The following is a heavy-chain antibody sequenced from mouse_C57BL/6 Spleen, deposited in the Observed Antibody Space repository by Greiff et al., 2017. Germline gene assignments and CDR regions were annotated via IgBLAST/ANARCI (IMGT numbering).Heavy chain of an antibody. CDR2: IYPGDGDT. CDR3: ARSGYYGSSYYFDD. D-gene: IGHD1-1*01. CDR1: GYAFSSYW. V-gene: IGHV1-80*01. Sequence: QVQLQQSGAELVKPGASVKISCKASGYAFSSYWMNWVKQRPGKGLEWIGQIYPGDGDTNYNGKFKGKATLTADKSSSTAYMQLSSLTSEDSAVYFCARSGYYGSSYYFDDRGQGTTLTVSS. J-gene: IGHJ2*01.